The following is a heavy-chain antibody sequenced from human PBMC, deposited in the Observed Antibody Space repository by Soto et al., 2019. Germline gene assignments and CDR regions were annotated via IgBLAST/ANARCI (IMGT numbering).Heavy chain of an antibody. CDR2: ISYEGSNK. J-gene: IGHJ4*02. CDR3: ASEWKHDGLDY. D-gene: IGHD5-18*01. CDR1: GLTSSSYS. Sequence: PGGSLRLSCAASGLTSSSYSMHWVRQARGKGLEWVAVISYEGSNKYYADSVKGRFIISRDNSKSTLYLQMNSLRTEDTAVYYCASEWKHDGLDYWGQGTLVTVSS. V-gene: IGHV3-30-3*01.